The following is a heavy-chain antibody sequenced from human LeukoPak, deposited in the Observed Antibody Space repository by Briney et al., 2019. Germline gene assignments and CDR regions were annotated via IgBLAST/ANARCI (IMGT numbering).Heavy chain of an antibody. CDR2: ISWDGGST. CDR3: TRDSAYSSSFHYYYYYYMVV. CDR1: GFTFDDYA. J-gene: IGHJ6*03. V-gene: IGHV3-43D*03. D-gene: IGHD6-13*01. Sequence: QSGGSLRLSCAASGFTFDDYAMHWVRQAPGKGLEWVSLISWDGGSTYYADSVKGRFTISRDNSKNTLYLQMNSLKTEDTAVYYCTRDSAYSSSFHYYYYYYMVVWGKGTTVTISS.